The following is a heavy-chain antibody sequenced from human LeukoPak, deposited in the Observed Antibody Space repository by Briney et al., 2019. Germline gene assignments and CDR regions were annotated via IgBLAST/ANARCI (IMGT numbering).Heavy chain of an antibody. J-gene: IGHJ6*03. CDR2: IYYRGST. CDR1: GGSISRSY. D-gene: IGHD3-10*01. V-gene: IGHV4-59*01. Sequence: PSETLSLTCTVSGGSISRSYWSWIRQPPGKGLEWIGYIYYRGSTKYNPSLESRVTISVDKSKNQFSLKLSSVTAADTAVYYCARVLHGSGSLYYYYYYMDVWGKGTTVTISS. CDR3: ARVLHGSGSLYYYYYYMDV.